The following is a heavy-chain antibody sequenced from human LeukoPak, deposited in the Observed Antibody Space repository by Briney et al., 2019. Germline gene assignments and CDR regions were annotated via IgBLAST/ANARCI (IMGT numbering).Heavy chain of an antibody. CDR2: IYPGDSDT. CDR1: GSRFTSYW. Sequence: GEXXXXSCEGSGSRFTSYWVGWVRQMPGKGLEWMGIIYPGDSDTRYSPSFQGRVTISADKSISTAYLQWSSLKASDTAMYYCARNHASGVWFGELLFDYWGQGTLVTVSS. V-gene: IGHV5-51*01. CDR3: ARNHASGVWFGELLFDY. D-gene: IGHD3-10*01. J-gene: IGHJ4*02.